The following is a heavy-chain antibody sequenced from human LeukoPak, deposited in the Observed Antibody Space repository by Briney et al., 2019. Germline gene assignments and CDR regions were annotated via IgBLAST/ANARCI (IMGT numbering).Heavy chain of an antibody. V-gene: IGHV3-23*01. CDR2: ISGSGGST. D-gene: IGHD3-22*01. CDR1: GFTFSNHA. Sequence: GGSLRLSCAASGFTFSNHAMSWVRQVPGKGLEWVSGISGSGGSTYYADSVRGRFTISRDNSKNTVYLQMNSLRAEDTAVYYCAKRYYSDSSGYLGSLNYWGQGTLVTVSS. J-gene: IGHJ4*02. CDR3: AKRYYSDSSGYLGSLNY.